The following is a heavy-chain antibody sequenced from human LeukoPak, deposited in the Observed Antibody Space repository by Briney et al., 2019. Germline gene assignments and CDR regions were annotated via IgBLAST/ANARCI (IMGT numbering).Heavy chain of an antibody. V-gene: IGHV4-38-2*02. CDR3: AGVGPYYYYYMDV. Sequence: SETLSLTCTVSAYSITSGYYWGWIRQPPGKGLEWIGSVYHSGSTYYNPSLQSRVTISVDTSKNQFSLKLSSVTAADTAVYYCAGVGPYYYYYMDVWGKGTTVTVSS. CDR1: AYSITSGYY. J-gene: IGHJ6*03. CDR2: VYHSGST.